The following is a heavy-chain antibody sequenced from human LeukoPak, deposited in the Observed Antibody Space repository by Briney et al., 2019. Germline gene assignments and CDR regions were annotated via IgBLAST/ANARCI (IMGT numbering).Heavy chain of an antibody. CDR2: ISHDGSIK. Sequence: PGGSLRLSCAASGFTFSSHGMHWVRQAPGKGLEWVAVISHDGSIKFSADSVKGRFTISRDNSKNPLYLQMNSLRDEDTALYYCARDSITTGGTVYNWFDPWGQGTLVTVSS. CDR1: GFTFSSHG. CDR3: ARDSITTGGTVYNWFDP. D-gene: IGHD1-14*01. J-gene: IGHJ5*02. V-gene: IGHV3-30*19.